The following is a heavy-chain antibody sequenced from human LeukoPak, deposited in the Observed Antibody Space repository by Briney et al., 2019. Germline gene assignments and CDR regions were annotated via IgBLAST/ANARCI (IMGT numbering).Heavy chain of an antibody. CDR2: ISYDGSNK. J-gene: IGHJ4*02. CDR1: GFTFSSYG. D-gene: IGHD3-10*01. CDR3: AKEGVSLAVLPIFDY. Sequence: PGGSLRLSCAASGFTFSSYGMHWVRQAPGKGLEWVAVISYDGSNKYYADSVKGRFTISRDNSKNTLYLQMNSLRAEDTAVYYCAKEGVSLAVLPIFDYWGQGTLVTVSS. V-gene: IGHV3-30*18.